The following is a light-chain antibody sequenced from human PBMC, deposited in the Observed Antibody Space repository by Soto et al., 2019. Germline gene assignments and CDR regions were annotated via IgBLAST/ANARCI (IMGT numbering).Light chain of an antibody. V-gene: IGKV3-15*01. CDR3: QQYEDWPIT. CDR1: QNVHNN. CDR2: GAS. Sequence: EIVMTQSPATLSVSPGESATLSCRASQNVHNNLGWFQQKPGQAPRLLISGASTRATGIPARFSGSGSGTDFTLAISSLQSEDFAVYYCQQYEDWPITFGQGTRLDIK. J-gene: IGKJ5*01.